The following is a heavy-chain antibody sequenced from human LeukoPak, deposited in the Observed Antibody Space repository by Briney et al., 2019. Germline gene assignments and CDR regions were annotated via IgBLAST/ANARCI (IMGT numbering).Heavy chain of an antibody. J-gene: IGHJ4*02. CDR2: ISASSSYI. Sequence: GGSLRLSCAASGFTFSTYSMNWVRQAPGKGLEWVSSISASSSYIYYADSVKGRFTISRDNAKNSLYLQMNSLRAEDTAVYYCANSVRGVIDRGFDYWGQGTLVSVST. V-gene: IGHV3-21*01. CDR1: GFTFSTYS. D-gene: IGHD3-10*02. CDR3: ANSVRGVIDRGFDY.